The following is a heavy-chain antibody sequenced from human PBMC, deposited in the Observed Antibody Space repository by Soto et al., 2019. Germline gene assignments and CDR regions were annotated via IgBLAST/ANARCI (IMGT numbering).Heavy chain of an antibody. Sequence: GGSLRLSCAASGFTFSSYSMNWVRQAPGKGLEWVSSISSSSSYIYYADSVKGRFTISRDNTKNSLYLQMNSLRAEDTAVYYCARHGIRKQLYYYYGMDVWGQGTTVTVSS. CDR2: ISSSSSYI. D-gene: IGHD6-13*01. CDR1: GFTFSSYS. CDR3: ARHGIRKQLYYYYGMDV. V-gene: IGHV3-21*01. J-gene: IGHJ6*02.